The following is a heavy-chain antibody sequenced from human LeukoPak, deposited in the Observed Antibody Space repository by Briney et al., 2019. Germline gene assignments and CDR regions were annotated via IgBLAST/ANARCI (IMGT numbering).Heavy chain of an antibody. CDR1: GGSISNYY. CDR3: ARRVFYWFDP. D-gene: IGHD2/OR15-2a*01. V-gene: IGHV4-39*07. Sequence: SETLSLTCTVSGGSISNYYWSWIRQPPGKGLEWIGSIYYSGSTYYNPSLKSRVTITVDTSKNQFSLKLSSVTAADTAVYYCARRVFYWFDPWGQGTLVTVSS. J-gene: IGHJ5*02. CDR2: IYYSGST.